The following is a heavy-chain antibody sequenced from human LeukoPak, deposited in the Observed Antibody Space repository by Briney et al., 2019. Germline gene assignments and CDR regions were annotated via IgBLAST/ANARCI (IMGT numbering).Heavy chain of an antibody. V-gene: IGHV3-33*01. Sequence: PGRSLRLSCAASGFTFSSYGMHWVRQAPGKGLEWVAVIWYDGSNKYYADSVKGRFTISRDNSKNTLYLQMNSLRAEDTAVYYCARGLITILRSKTESFDYWGQGTLVTVSS. CDR3: ARGLITILRSKTESFDY. D-gene: IGHD3-10*01. J-gene: IGHJ4*02. CDR1: GFTFSSYG. CDR2: IWYDGSNK.